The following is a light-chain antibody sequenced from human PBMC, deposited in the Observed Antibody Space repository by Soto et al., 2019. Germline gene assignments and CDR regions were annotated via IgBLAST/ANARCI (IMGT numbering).Light chain of an antibody. CDR1: EILYNF. CDR3: QQYGSSGT. CDR2: DAF. V-gene: IGKV3-11*01. Sequence: DIVFTQSPATLSLSPGERATLSCRASEILYNFLAWYQHRPGQVPRLLISDAFNRAPGVPARFNGSGSGTDFTPTISRLEPEDFAVYYCQQYGSSGTFGQGTKVDIK. J-gene: IGKJ1*01.